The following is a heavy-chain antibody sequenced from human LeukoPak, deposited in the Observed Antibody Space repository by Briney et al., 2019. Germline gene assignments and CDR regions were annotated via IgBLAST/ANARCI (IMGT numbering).Heavy chain of an antibody. Sequence: GGSLRLSCAASGFTFSSYWMSWVRQAPGKGLEWVANIKQDGSEKNYVDSVKGRFTISRDNAKNSLCLEMNSLRAEDTAVYSCARGDSDYDYYMDVWGKGTTVTVSS. CDR1: GFTFSSYW. V-gene: IGHV3-7*01. J-gene: IGHJ6*03. CDR2: IKQDGSEK. CDR3: ARGDSDYDYYMDV.